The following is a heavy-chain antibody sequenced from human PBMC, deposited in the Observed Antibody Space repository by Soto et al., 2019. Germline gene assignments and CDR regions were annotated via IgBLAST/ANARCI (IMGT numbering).Heavy chain of an antibody. J-gene: IGHJ5*02. V-gene: IGHV3-23*01. CDR3: VKNSGWFNT. CDR1: GFSFSSTD. Sequence: GGSLRLSCAASGFSFSSTDMSWVRQAPGKGLEWVSTILDTGTTVFYADSVKGRFTVSRDNSHNTLSVQMNNLRADDTAVYYCVKNSGWFNTWGQGTLVTGSS. D-gene: IGHD3-10*01. CDR2: ILDTGTTV.